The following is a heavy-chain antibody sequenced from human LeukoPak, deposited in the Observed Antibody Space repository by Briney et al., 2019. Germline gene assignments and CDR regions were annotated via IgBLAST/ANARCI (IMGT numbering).Heavy chain of an antibody. CDR3: ARDPSGSYDFDY. V-gene: IGHV1-18*01. Sequence: ASVKVSCKTSGYTFTSYGISWVRQAPGQGLEWMGWISTDNGNTNYAQKVQGRVTMTTDTSTSTAYMELRSLRSDDAAVYCCARDPSGSYDFDYWGQGTLVTVSS. CDR1: GYTFTSYG. J-gene: IGHJ4*02. D-gene: IGHD1-26*01. CDR2: ISTDNGNT.